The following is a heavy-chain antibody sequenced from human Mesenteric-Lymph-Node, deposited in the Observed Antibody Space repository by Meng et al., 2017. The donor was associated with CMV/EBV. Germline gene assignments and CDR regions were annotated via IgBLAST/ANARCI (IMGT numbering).Heavy chain of an antibody. CDR2: ISSSSSYI. CDR3: ARDLKLRFLV. CDR1: GFTFDDYA. Sequence: GESLKISCAASGFTFDDYAMHWVRQAPGKGLEWVSSISSSSSYIYYADSVKGRFTISRDNAKNSLYLQMNSLRAEDTAVYYCARDLKLRFLVWGQGTLVTVSS. J-gene: IGHJ4*02. V-gene: IGHV3-21*01. D-gene: IGHD3-3*01.